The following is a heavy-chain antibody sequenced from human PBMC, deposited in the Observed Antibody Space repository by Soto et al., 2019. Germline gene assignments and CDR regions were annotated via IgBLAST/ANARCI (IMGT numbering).Heavy chain of an antibody. CDR2: ISASGSSI. CDR3: ARGAEGQRSSWYFFDS. J-gene: IGHJ4*02. V-gene: IGHV3-21*01. D-gene: IGHD6-13*01. CDR1: GFTFNRFT. Sequence: EVQLVESGGGLVKPGGSLRLSCAASGFTFNRFTMHWVRQAPGKGPEWVSCISASGSSIFYTDSMKGRFTISRDNAKSXLYLHIGSLTVEDTAVYYCARGAEGQRSSWYFFDSWGQGTLVTVSS.